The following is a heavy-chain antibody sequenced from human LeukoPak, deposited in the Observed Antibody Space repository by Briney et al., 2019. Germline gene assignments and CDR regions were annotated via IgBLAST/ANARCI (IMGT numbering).Heavy chain of an antibody. J-gene: IGHJ4*02. CDR2: ISAYNGNT. V-gene: IGHV1-18*01. CDR1: GYTFISYG. D-gene: IGHD1-26*01. CDR3: ARGEVGGSYGIAFDY. Sequence: GASVKVSCKASGYTFISYGISWVRQAPGQGLERMGWISAYNGNTNYAQKFQGRVTMTTDTSTSTAYMELRSLRSDDTAVYYCARGEVGGSYGIAFDYWGQGTLVTVSS.